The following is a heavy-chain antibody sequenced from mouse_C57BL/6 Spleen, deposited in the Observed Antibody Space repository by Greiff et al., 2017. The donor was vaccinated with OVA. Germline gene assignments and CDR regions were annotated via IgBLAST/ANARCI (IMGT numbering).Heavy chain of an antibody. D-gene: IGHD2-3*01. V-gene: IGHV5-9*01. J-gene: IGHJ2*01. CDR1: GFTFSSYT. CDR3: ARPDGRGYYFDY. CDR2: ISGGGGNT. Sequence: EVQLQQSGGGLVKPGGSLKLSCAASGFTFSSYTMSWVRQTPEKRLEWVATISGGGGNTYYPDSVKGRFTISRDNAKNTLYLQMSSLRSEDTALYYCARPDGRGYYFDYWGQGTTLTVSS.